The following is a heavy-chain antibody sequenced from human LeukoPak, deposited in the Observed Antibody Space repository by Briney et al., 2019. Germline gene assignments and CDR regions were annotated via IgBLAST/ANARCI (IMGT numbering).Heavy chain of an antibody. J-gene: IGHJ4*02. V-gene: IGHV1-69*05. Sequence: SVKVSCKASGGTFSSYAISWVRQAPGQGLEWMGRIIPIFGTANYAQKFQGRVTITTDESTSTAYMELSSLRSEDTAVYYCVRGVGLYYYDSSCYYWGQGTLVTVSS. D-gene: IGHD3-22*01. CDR1: GGTFSSYA. CDR3: VRGVGLYYYDSSCYY. CDR2: IIPIFGTA.